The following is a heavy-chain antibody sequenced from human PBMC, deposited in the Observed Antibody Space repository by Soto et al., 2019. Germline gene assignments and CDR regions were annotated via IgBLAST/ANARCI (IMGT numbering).Heavy chain of an antibody. V-gene: IGHV3-49*04. CDR1: GFTFGDYA. CDR3: TRDILTGYYYYYGMDV. D-gene: IGHD3-9*01. Sequence: GGSLRLSCTASGFTFGDYAMSWVRQAPGKGLEWVGFIRSKAYGGTTEYAASVKGRFTISRDDSKSIAYLQMNSLKTEDTAVYYCTRDILTGYYYYYGMDVWGQGTTVTVYS. J-gene: IGHJ6*02. CDR2: IRSKAYGGTT.